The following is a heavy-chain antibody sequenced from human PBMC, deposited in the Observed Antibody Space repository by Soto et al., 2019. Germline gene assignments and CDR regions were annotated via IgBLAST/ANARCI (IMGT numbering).Heavy chain of an antibody. CDR3: XXXXXXXXXATFDY. D-gene: IGHD2-15*01. V-gene: IGHV3-9*01. CDR2: ISWNSGIL. CDR1: GFTFDDYA. Sequence: EVQLVESGGGLVQPGRSLRLSCAASGFTFDDYAMHWVRQAPGKGLEWVSGISWNSGILDYADSVKGRFTISRDNAKXXXXXXXXXXXXXXXXXXXXXXXXXXXXXATFDYWGQGTLVTVSS. J-gene: IGHJ4*02.